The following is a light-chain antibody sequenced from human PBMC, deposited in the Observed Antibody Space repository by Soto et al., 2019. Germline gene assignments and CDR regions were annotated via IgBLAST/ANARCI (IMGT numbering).Light chain of an antibody. CDR3: QQYGSSPGT. V-gene: IGKV3-20*01. Sequence: EIVLTQSPGTLSLSPGERATLSCRASQSVSSSYLAWYQQKPGQAPRLLIYGASSRATGIPDRFSGSGSGTDFTLTISRLVPEDFAVYYCQQYGSSPGTFGGGTKVEIK. CDR1: QSVSSSY. CDR2: GAS. J-gene: IGKJ4*01.